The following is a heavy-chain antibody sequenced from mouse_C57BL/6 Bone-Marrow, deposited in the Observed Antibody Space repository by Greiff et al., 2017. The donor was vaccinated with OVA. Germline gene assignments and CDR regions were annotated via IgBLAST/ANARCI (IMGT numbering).Heavy chain of an antibody. J-gene: IGHJ3*01. D-gene: IGHD1-1*01. CDR1: GYTFTSYW. CDR2: IHPNSGST. V-gene: IGHV1-64*01. CDR3: ARGPPDYYGSSFPFAY. Sequence: QVQLQQPGAELVKPGASVKLSCKASGYTFTSYWMHWVKQRPGQGLEWIGMIHPNSGSTNYNEKFKSKATLTVDKSSSTAYMQLSSLTSEDSAVDYCARGPPDYYGSSFPFAYWGQGTRVTVSA.